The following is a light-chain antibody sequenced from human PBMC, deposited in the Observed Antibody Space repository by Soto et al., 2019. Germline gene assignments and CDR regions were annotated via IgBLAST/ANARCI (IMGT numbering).Light chain of an antibody. J-gene: IGKJ1*01. CDR3: APQT. V-gene: IGKV4-1*01. CDR1: QSLLYSPNNKNY. CDR2: WAS. Sequence: DIVMTQSPDSLAVYLGERATIDCKSSQSLLYSPNNKNYLAWYQQKPGQPPKLLIYWASTRESGVPDRFTGSGSGTDFTLTVSSLQAEDVSVYYDAPQTFGRGTKVEIK.